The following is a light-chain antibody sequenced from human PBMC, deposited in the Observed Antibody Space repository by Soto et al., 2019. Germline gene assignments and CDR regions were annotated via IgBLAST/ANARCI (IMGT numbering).Light chain of an antibody. V-gene: IGLV2-14*01. J-gene: IGLJ1*01. CDR1: SSDGGAYNY. CDR2: EVS. Sequence: QSALTQPASVSGSPGQSITISCTGNSSDGGAYNYVSWYQHHPGKAPKLMIYEVSNRPSGVSNRFSGSKSGNTASLTISGLQAEDEADYYCSSYTSSSTLYVFGTGTKVTVL. CDR3: SSYTSSSTLYV.